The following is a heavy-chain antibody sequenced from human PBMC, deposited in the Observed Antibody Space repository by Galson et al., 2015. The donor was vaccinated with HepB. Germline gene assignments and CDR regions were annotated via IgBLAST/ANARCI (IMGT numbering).Heavy chain of an antibody. D-gene: IGHD3-22*01. CDR1: GFTFSSYA. CDR3: ARATYYYDSSGCWLDY. J-gene: IGHJ4*02. Sequence: SLRLSCAASGFTFSSYAMHWVRQAPGKGLEWVAVISYDGSNKYYADSVKGRFTISRDNSKNTLYLQMNSLRAEDTAVYYCARATYYYDSSGCWLDYWGQGTLVTVSS. CDR2: ISYDGSNK. V-gene: IGHV3-30-3*01.